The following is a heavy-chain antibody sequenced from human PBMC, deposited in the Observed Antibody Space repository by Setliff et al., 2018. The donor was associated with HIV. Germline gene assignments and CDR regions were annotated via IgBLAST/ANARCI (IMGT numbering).Heavy chain of an antibody. CDR2: ISAYNGNT. V-gene: IGHV1-18*01. CDR1: GYTFTRYG. Sequence: ASVKVSCKASGYTFTRYGISWVRQAPGQGLEWMGWISAYNGNTNYAKKLQGRVTMATDTSTSTSYMELRSPRSDDTAVYYCARGAIVPAAMVSRYNYYGMDVWGQGTTVTVSS. D-gene: IGHD2-2*01. CDR3: ARGAIVPAAMVSRYNYYGMDV. J-gene: IGHJ6*02.